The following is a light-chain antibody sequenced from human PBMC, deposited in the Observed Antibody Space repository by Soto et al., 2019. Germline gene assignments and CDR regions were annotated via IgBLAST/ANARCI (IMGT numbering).Light chain of an antibody. V-gene: IGKV3-20*01. CDR1: QSVSSSY. CDR2: GAS. J-gene: IGKJ5*01. Sequence: EIVLTQSPGTLSLSPGERATLSCRASQSVSSSYLAWYQQKPGQAPRLLIYGASSRATGIPDRFSGSGSGTDFTLTISRLEPEDFAVYYCKQYSSSPITFGQGTRLDIK. CDR3: KQYSSSPIT.